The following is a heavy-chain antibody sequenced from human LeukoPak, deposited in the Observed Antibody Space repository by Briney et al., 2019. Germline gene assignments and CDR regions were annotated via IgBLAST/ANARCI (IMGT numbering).Heavy chain of an antibody. CDR2: INHSGST. D-gene: IGHD3-22*01. CDR1: GGSFSGYY. CDR3: AREGGSYYYDSSGYYYPNYFDY. Sequence: SETLSLTCAVYGGSFSGYYWSWIRQPPGKGLEWIGEINHSGSTNYNPSLKSRVTISVDTSKNQFSLKLSSVTAADTAVYYCAREGGSYYYDSSGYYYPNYFDYWGQGTLVTVSS. J-gene: IGHJ4*02. V-gene: IGHV4-34*01.